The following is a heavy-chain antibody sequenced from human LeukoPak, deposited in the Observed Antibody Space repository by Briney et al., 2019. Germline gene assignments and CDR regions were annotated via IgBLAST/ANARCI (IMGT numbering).Heavy chain of an antibody. D-gene: IGHD3-22*01. CDR2: ISSSGSTI. CDR3: AGDRFFRYYDSSGYYYDYYYGMDV. V-gene: IGHV3-11*01. Sequence: GGSLRLSCAAPGFTFSDYYMSWIRQAPGKGLEWVSYISSSGSTIYYADSVKGRFTISRDDAKNSLYLQMNSLRAEDTAVYYCAGDRFFRYYDSSGYYYDYYYGMDVWGQGTTVTVSS. J-gene: IGHJ6*02. CDR1: GFTFSDYY.